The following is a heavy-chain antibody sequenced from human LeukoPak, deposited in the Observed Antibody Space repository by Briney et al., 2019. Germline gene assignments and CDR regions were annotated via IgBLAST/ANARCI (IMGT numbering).Heavy chain of an antibody. CDR2: INPNSGGT. V-gene: IGHV1-2*02. J-gene: IGHJ6*03. CDR1: GYTFTSYY. CDR3: VRDKLLTVIVVASYMDV. Sequence: ASVKVSCKASGYTFTSYYMHWVRQAPGQGLEWMGWINPNSGGTNYAQKFQDRVTMTRDTSISTAYMELTRLRSDDTAVYYCVRDKLLTVIVVASYMDVWGKGTTVTVSS. D-gene: IGHD3-22*01.